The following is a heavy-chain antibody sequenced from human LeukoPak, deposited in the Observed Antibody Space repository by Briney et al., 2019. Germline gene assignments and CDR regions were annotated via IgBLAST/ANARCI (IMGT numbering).Heavy chain of an antibody. V-gene: IGHV4-61*02. Sequence: PSQTLSLTCTVSGGSISSGNSYWSWIRQPAGKGLEWIGRIYTSGSTNYNPSLKSRVTISIDTAKNQFSLKLSSVTAADTAVYYCARGYDSSGYLFYYYYMDVWGKGTTVTISS. CDR3: ARGYDSSGYLFYYYYMDV. CDR2: IYTSGST. CDR1: GGSISSGNSY. D-gene: IGHD3-22*01. J-gene: IGHJ6*03.